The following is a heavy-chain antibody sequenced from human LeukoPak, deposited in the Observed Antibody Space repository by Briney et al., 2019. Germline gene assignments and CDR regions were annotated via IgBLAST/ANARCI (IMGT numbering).Heavy chain of an antibody. V-gene: IGHV3-33*01. Sequence: GGSLRLSCAASGFTFSNYGMHWVRLAPGKGLEWVAAIQHDGSIKYYADSVKGRFTISRDDSKNTLYLQTNSLRAEDAAVYYCARDSCSSVTCYDYWGQGTLVTVSS. D-gene: IGHD2-2*01. CDR1: GFTFSNYG. CDR2: IQHDGSIK. CDR3: ARDSCSSVTCYDY. J-gene: IGHJ4*02.